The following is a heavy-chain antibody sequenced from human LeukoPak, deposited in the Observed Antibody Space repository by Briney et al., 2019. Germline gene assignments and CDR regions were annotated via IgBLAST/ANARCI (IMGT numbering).Heavy chain of an antibody. CDR2: IRYDGSNK. CDR3: TKDSRRRKTYYYDSSALYFFDY. D-gene: IGHD3-22*01. V-gene: IGHV3-30*02. J-gene: IGHJ4*02. CDR1: GFTFSSYG. Sequence: GGSLGLSCAASGFTFSSYGMHWVRQAPGKGLEWVTFIRYDGSNKYYADSVKGRFTISRDNSKNTLYLQMNSLRAEDTAVYYCTKDSRRRKTYYYDSSALYFFDYWGQGTLVTVSS.